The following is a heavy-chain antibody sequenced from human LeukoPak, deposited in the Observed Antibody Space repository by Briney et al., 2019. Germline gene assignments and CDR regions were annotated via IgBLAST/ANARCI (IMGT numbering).Heavy chain of an antibody. CDR2: ISYDGSNK. D-gene: IGHD3-10*01. V-gene: IGHV3-30*18. CDR1: GFTFSSYG. CDR3: AKDRQNGGFGELLFPSYYFDY. Sequence: PGGSLRLSCAASGFTFSSYGMHWVRQAPGKGLEWVAVISYDGSNKYYADSVKGRFTISRDNSKNTLYLQMNSLRAEDTAVYYCAKDRQNGGFGELLFPSYYFDYWGQGTLVTVSS. J-gene: IGHJ4*02.